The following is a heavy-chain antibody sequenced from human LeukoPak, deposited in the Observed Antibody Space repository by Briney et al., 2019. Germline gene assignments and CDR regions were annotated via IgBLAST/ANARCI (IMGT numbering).Heavy chain of an antibody. Sequence: SETLSLTCTVSGGSISSYYWSWIRQPAGKGLEWIGRIYTSGSTNYNPSLKSQVTMSVDTSKNQFSLKLSSVTAADTAVYYCARDSEAYYYDSSGYYYSGYYFDYWGQGTLVTVSS. J-gene: IGHJ4*02. CDR1: GGSISSYY. CDR2: IYTSGST. V-gene: IGHV4-4*07. CDR3: ARDSEAYYYDSSGYYYSGYYFDY. D-gene: IGHD3-22*01.